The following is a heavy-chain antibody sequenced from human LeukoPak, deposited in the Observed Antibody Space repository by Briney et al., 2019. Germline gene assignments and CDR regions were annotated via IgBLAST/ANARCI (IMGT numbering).Heavy chain of an antibody. D-gene: IGHD5-24*01. J-gene: IGHJ6*02. CDR1: GITLSSQA. CDR2: ISGNGGHT. V-gene: IGHV3-23*01. CDR3: AKEEAATMIDGYNYYYYLVVV. Sequence: GGSLRLSGAASGITLSSQAMSCVRQAPGKGLECVSLISGNGGHTYYGDSVKGRFTISRDNSTNKYYQQMNNLKPENTDVYYCAKEEAATMIDGYNYYYYLVVVGGRGTTVTVSS.